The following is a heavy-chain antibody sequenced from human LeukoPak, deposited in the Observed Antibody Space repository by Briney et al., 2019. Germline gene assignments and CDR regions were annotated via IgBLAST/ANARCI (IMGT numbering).Heavy chain of an antibody. J-gene: IGHJ4*02. CDR2: IRYDGSNK. D-gene: IGHD1-20*01. Sequence: GGSLRLSCAASGFSLSSYGMHWVRQAPGKGLEWVAFIRYDGSNKYYADSVKGRFTISRDNSKNTVHMQMNSLRGEDTAVYYCAKGDDNWNDFDYWGQGTPVTVSS. CDR3: AKGDDNWNDFDY. CDR1: GFSLSSYG. V-gene: IGHV3-30*02.